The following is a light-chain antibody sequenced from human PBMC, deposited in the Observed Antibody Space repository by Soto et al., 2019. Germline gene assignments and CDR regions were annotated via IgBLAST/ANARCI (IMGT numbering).Light chain of an antibody. Sequence: QSALTQPASVSGSPGQSITISCTGTSSDVGAYNFVSWYQQHPGKAPKLMIYEVSYRPSGVSNRFSGSKSGNTASLTISGLQAEDEADYYCSSYTSTTTLNYVFGTGTKLTVL. CDR1: SSDVGAYNF. CDR2: EVS. J-gene: IGLJ1*01. CDR3: SSYTSTTTLNYV. V-gene: IGLV2-14*01.